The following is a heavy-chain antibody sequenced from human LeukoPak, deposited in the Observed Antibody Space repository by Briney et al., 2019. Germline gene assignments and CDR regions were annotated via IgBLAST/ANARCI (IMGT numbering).Heavy chain of an antibody. D-gene: IGHD3-3*01. CDR1: GYTLTSYY. Sequence: GASVKVSCKASGYTLTSYYLHWVRQAPGQGPAWMGWINPNSGETNYAPKFQGRVTMTRDTSINAAYLELGGLRSDDTAVYYCARGSGYYAGAEYFEHWVQGTLVTVSS. CDR3: ARGSGYYAGAEYFEH. J-gene: IGHJ1*01. V-gene: IGHV1-2*02. CDR2: INPNSGET.